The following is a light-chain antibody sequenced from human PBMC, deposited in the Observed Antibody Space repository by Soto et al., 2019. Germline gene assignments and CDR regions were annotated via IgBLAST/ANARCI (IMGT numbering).Light chain of an antibody. Sequence: EIVLTPSPGTLSLSPGERATLSCRASQSVSSTYLAWYQQRPGQTPKLLIYEASTRATGIPDRFSGSGSGTDYTLTIGRLEPEDFAVYYCQQYGNSPQTFGQGTKVDI. CDR2: EAS. J-gene: IGKJ1*01. CDR1: QSVSSTY. V-gene: IGKV3-20*01. CDR3: QQYGNSPQT.